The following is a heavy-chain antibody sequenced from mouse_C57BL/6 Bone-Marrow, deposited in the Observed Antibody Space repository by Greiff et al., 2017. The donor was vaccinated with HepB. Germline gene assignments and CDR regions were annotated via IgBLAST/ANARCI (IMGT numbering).Heavy chain of an antibody. CDR2: IYPGSGST. CDR1: GYTFTSYW. CDR3: ASPGDYYGSSLYYAMDY. D-gene: IGHD1-1*01. Sequence: QVQLKQPGAELVKPGASVKMSCKASGYTFTSYWITWVKQRPGQGLEWIGDIYPGSGSTNYNEKFKSKATLTVDTSSSTAYMQLSSLTSEDSAVYYCASPGDYYGSSLYYAMDYWGQGTSVTVSS. J-gene: IGHJ4*01. V-gene: IGHV1-55*01.